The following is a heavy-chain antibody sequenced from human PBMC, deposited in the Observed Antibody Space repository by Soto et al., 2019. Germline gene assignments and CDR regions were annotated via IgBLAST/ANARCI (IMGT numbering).Heavy chain of an antibody. J-gene: IGHJ4*02. V-gene: IGHV3-23*01. CDR3: CMPHGLRDY. Sequence: HPGGSLRLFCAASGFTFSTGAMSWVRQAPGKGLEWDSAIIGSGGSTYYADSVKGRFTISRDNYQNTLYLQMNSLRAEDTAVYYCCMPHGLRDYWGQGTLVTVSS. D-gene: IGHD2-21*02. CDR1: GFTFSTGA. CDR2: IIGSGGST.